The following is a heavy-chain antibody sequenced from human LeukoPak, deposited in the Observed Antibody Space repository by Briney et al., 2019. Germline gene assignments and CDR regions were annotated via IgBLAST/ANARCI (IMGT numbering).Heavy chain of an antibody. CDR3: ATSDWASSGWYYFDY. V-gene: IGHV3-53*01. Sequence: PGGSLRLSCEASGFAVSSNYISWVRQAPGKGLEWVSVIYSGGSTYHADSVKGRFTIPRDNSKNTLYLQMNSLRAEDTAVYYCATSDWASSGWYYFDYWGQGTLVTVSS. J-gene: IGHJ4*02. CDR2: IYSGGST. D-gene: IGHD6-19*01. CDR1: GFAVSSNY.